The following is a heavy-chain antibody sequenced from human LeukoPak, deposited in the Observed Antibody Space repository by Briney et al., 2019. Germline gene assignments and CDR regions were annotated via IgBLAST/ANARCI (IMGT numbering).Heavy chain of an antibody. CDR3: ATPTYYYGSGSYYFDY. D-gene: IGHD3-10*01. Sequence: ASVKVSCKVSGYTLTELSMHGVRQAPGKGLEWMGGFDPEDGETIYAQKFQGRVTMTEDTSTDTAYMELSSLRSEDTAVYYCATPTYYYGSGSYYFDYWGQGTLVTVSS. CDR1: GYTLTELS. J-gene: IGHJ4*02. V-gene: IGHV1-24*01. CDR2: FDPEDGET.